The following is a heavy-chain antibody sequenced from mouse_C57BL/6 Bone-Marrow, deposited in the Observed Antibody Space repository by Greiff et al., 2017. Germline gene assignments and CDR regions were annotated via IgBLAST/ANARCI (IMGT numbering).Heavy chain of an antibody. CDR3: TNTTVPATGYFDV. V-gene: IGHV1-5*01. Sequence: VQLQQSGTVLARPGASVKMSCKTSGYTFTSYWMHWVKQRPGQGLEWIGAIYPGNSDTSYNQKFKGKAKLTAVTSASTAYMELSSLANEDSAVFSSTNTTVPATGYFDVWGTGTTVTVSS. CDR2: IYPGNSDT. D-gene: IGHD1-1*01. CDR1: GYTFTSYW. J-gene: IGHJ1*03.